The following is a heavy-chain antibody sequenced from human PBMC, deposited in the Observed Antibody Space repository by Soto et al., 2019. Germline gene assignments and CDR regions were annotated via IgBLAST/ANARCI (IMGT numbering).Heavy chain of an antibody. CDR3: AKGGVSTAARGDG. Sequence: EVQLLESGGGLAQPGVSLRLSCAASGFTFSSYAMSWVRQAPGKGLEWVSGISDSGGSTYYADSVKGRFTISRDNSKNTLYLQMNSLRVEDTAVYYCAKGGVSTAARGDGWGQGTQVTVSS. CDR2: ISDSGGST. D-gene: IGHD6-6*01. V-gene: IGHV3-23*01. J-gene: IGHJ4*02. CDR1: GFTFSSYA.